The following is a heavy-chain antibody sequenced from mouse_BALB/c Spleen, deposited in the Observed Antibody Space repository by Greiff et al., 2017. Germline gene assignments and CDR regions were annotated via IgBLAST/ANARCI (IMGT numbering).Heavy chain of an antibody. J-gene: IGHJ4*01. CDR2: INPSNGGT. Sequence: QVQLKQSGAELVKPGASVKLSCKASGYTFTSYYMYWVKQRPGQGLEWIGEINPSNGGTNFNEKFKSKATLTVDKSSSTAYMHLSSLTSEDSAVYYCTRGSNYCGSSSYAMDYWGQGTSVTVSS. D-gene: IGHD1-1*01. CDR1: GYTFTSYY. CDR3: TRGSNYCGSSSYAMDY. V-gene: IGHV1S81*02.